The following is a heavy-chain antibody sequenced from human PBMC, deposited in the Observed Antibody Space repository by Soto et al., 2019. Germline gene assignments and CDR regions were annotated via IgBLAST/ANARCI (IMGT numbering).Heavy chain of an antibody. V-gene: IGHV3-30*18. CDR3: AKVSPRGTDGDAFDI. CDR1: GFTFSSYG. Sequence: GGSLRLSCAASGFTFSSYGMHWVRQAPGKGLEWVAVISYDGSNKYYADSVKGRFTISRDNSKNTLYLQMNSLRAEDTAVYYCAKVSPRGTDGDAFDIWGQGTMVTVSS. J-gene: IGHJ3*02. D-gene: IGHD1-26*01. CDR2: ISYDGSNK.